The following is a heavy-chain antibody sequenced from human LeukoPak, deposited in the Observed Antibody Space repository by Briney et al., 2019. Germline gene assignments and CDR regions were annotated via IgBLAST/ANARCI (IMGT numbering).Heavy chain of an antibody. CDR1: GFIFSTYG. CDR3: AKELGDINWFDP. D-gene: IGHD6-13*01. Sequence: PGGSLRLSCAASGFIFSTYGMYWVRQAPGKGLEWVAFIRHDGSIKNYADSVKGRSTISRDNSKNTLYLQMNSLRAEDTAVYYCAKELGDINWFDPWGQGTLVTVSS. J-gene: IGHJ5*02. CDR2: IRHDGSIK. V-gene: IGHV3-30*02.